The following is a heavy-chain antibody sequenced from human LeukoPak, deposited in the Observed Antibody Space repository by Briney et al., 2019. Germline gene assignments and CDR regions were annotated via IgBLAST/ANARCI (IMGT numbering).Heavy chain of an antibody. CDR2: IYYSGST. CDR1: GGSISSGDYY. CDR3: ARQRRVFGVAHGFDP. Sequence: PSQTLSLTCTVSGGSISSGDYYWSWIRQPPGKGLEWIGYIYYSGSTYYNPSLKSRVTVSVDTSKNQFSLKLTSVTAADTAVYYCARQRRVFGVAHGFDPWGQGTLVTVSS. D-gene: IGHD3-3*01. V-gene: IGHV4-30-4*01. J-gene: IGHJ5*02.